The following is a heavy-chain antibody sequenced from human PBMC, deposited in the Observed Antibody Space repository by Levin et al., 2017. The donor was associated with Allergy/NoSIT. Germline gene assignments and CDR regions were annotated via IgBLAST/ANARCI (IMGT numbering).Heavy chain of an antibody. CDR2: IYNIGST. CDR1: GGSISSSISY. D-gene: IGHD3-9*01. Sequence: PSETLSLTCTVSGGSISSSISYWGWIRQAPGKGLEWIGSIYNIGSTYYNPSLKSRVTTSVDTSKNQFSLKLSSVTAADTAVYYCARQCYDVLAGYYNFDYWGQGALVTVSS. J-gene: IGHJ4*02. V-gene: IGHV4-39*01. CDR3: ARQCYDVLAGYYNFDY.